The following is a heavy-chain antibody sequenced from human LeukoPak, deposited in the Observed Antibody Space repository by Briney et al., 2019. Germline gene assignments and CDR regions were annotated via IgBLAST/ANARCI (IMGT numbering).Heavy chain of an antibody. J-gene: IGHJ5*02. Sequence: GGSLRLSCVGSGFTFSTPWIHWVRQAPGQGLVWVSGISGDKSHIAYADPVKGRFTISRDNAKNTLHLHMNSLRDEDTAVYYCATATFYVTSGYFPSWGQGTLVTVSS. V-gene: IGHV3-74*01. CDR2: ISGDKSHI. CDR1: GFTFSTPW. D-gene: IGHD3-22*01. CDR3: ATATFYVTSGYFPS.